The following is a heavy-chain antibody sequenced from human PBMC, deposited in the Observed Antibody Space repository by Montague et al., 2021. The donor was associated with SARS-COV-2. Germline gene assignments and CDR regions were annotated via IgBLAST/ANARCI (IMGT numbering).Heavy chain of an antibody. CDR1: GFSLSTSGMC. D-gene: IGHD1-26*01. Sequence: PALVKPTQTLTLTCTFPGFSLSTSGMCVSWIRQPPGKALEWLALXDWDDDKYYSTSLRTRLTISKDTSKNQVVLTMTSMDPVDTATYYCARIWGATRGDAFDIWGQGTMVTVSS. J-gene: IGHJ3*02. CDR2: XDWDDDK. CDR3: ARIWGATRGDAFDI. V-gene: IGHV2-70*01.